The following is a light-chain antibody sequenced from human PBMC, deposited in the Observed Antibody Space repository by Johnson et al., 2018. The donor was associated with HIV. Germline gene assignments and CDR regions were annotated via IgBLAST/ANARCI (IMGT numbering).Light chain of an antibody. J-gene: IGLJ1*01. CDR3: GTWDSGLSAGV. CDR2: EHN. Sequence: QAVLTQPPSVSAAPGQRVTISCSGGIANIGNNYVSWYQQLPGTAPKLLIYEHNKRPSGIPDRFSGSKSCTSATLDISGLQTGDEADYYCGTWDSGLSAGVFGPGTKVTVL. CDR1: IANIGNNY. V-gene: IGLV1-51*02.